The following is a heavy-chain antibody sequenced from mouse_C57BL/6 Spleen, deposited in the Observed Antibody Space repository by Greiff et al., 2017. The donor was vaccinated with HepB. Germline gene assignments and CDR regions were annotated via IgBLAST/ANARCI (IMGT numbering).Heavy chain of an antibody. V-gene: IGHV3-6*01. CDR2: ISYDGSN. CDR3: ARDNYDYVGFDY. CDR1: GYSITSGYY. J-gene: IGHJ2*01. D-gene: IGHD2-4*01. Sequence: EVKLVESGPGLVKPSQSLSLTCSVTGYSITSGYYWNWIRQFPGNKLEWMGYISYDGSNNYNPSLKNRISITRDTSKNQFFLKLNSVTTEDTATYYCARDNYDYVGFDYWGQGTTLTVSS.